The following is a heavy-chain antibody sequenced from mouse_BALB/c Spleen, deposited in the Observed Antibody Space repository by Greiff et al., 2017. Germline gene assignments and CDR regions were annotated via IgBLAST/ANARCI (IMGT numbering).Heavy chain of an antibody. J-gene: IGHJ4*01. CDR2: IWAGGST. D-gene: IGHD2-4*01. Sequence: QVQLQQSGPGLVAPSQSLSITCTVSGFSLTSYGVHWVRQPPGKGLEWLGVIWAGGSTNYNSALMSRLSISKDNSKSQVFLKMNSLQTDDTAMYYCARDYDYDGDAMDYWGQGTSVTVSS. CDR1: GFSLTSYG. CDR3: ARDYDYDGDAMDY. V-gene: IGHV2-9*02.